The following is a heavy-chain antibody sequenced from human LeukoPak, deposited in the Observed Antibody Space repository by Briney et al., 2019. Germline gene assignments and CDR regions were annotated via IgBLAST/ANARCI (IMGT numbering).Heavy chain of an antibody. Sequence: GGSLRLSCGASGFTFSFYSMNWVRPAPGKGLEWVSSMSVSSGLIYYADSVKGRFTVSRDNAKNSLYLQMNSLRAEDTAVYYCAREFGGSASGAGYWGQGTLVTVS. CDR2: MSVSSGLI. V-gene: IGHV3-21*01. CDR3: AREFGGSASGAGY. CDR1: GFTFSFYS. J-gene: IGHJ4*02. D-gene: IGHD3-10*01.